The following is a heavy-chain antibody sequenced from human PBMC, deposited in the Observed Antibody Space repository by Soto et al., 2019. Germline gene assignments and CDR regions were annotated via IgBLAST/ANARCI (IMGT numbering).Heavy chain of an antibody. CDR2: ISGSGGST. CDR3: AKGITSFGVVKDYFDY. CDR1: GFTFSSYA. V-gene: IGHV3-23*01. Sequence: GGSLRLTCAASGFTFSSYALSWVRQAPGKGLEWVSAISGSGGSTYYADSVKGRFTISRDNSKNTLYLQMNSLRAEDTAVYYCAKGITSFGVVKDYFDYWGQGTLVTGSS. D-gene: IGHD3-3*01. J-gene: IGHJ4*02.